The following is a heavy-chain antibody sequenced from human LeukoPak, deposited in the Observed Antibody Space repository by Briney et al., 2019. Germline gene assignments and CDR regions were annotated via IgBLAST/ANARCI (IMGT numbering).Heavy chain of an antibody. CDR1: GGSISSNVYY. J-gene: IGHJ4*02. CDR3: ARVNVAVVPSSNLDY. D-gene: IGHD2-2*01. Sequence: SETLSLTCIVSGGSISSNVYYWGWIRQPPGKGLEWIGSINYRGTTYCNPSLRSRVTMSVDTSKNQFSLKLTSVTAADTAVYYCARVNVAVVPSSNLDYWGQGALVTVSS. CDR2: INYRGTT. V-gene: IGHV4-39*01.